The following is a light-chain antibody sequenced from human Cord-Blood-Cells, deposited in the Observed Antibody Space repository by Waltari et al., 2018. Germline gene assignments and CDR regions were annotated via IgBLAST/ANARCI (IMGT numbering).Light chain of an antibody. CDR3: CSYAGSYV. V-gene: IGLV2-11*01. CDR2: DVS. Sequence: QSALTQPRSLSASTGQSVTISCTGTSSAVGGYNYVSRYHQPPGKTPKLMIYDVSKRPSGVPDRFSGSKSGNTASLTISGLQAEDEADYYCCSYAGSYVFGTGTKVTVL. J-gene: IGLJ1*01. CDR1: SSAVGGYNY.